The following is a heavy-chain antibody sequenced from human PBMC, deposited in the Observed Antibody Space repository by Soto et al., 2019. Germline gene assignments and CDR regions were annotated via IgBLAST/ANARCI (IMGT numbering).Heavy chain of an antibody. V-gene: IGHV4-38-2*01. J-gene: IGHJ5*02. Sequence: PSETLSLTCQVSHHSINSDYYWAWIRQSPGKGLEWIGSIYRTASPLYNPSLKSRVFISSDMSKNTFSLNVTPVTAADAAVYYCARRGRPRERYFDPWGQGTRVTVSS. CDR1: HHSINSDYY. CDR3: ARRGRPRERYFDP. CDR2: IYRTASP. D-gene: IGHD1-1*01.